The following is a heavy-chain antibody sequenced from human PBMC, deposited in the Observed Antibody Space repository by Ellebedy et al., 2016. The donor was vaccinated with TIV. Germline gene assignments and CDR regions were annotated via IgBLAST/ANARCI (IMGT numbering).Heavy chain of an antibody. CDR2: VIPILDIA. CDR3: ARGGTYMGKWFDP. V-gene: IGHV1-69*10. CDR1: GGTFSNYA. Sequence: ASVKVSCKASGGTFSNYAISWVRQAPGQGLEWMGGVIPILDIANYAQNFQGRVTITADKFTSTDYMELSSLRAEDTALYYCARGGTYMGKWFDPWGQGTLVTVSS. J-gene: IGHJ5*02. D-gene: IGHD1-1*01.